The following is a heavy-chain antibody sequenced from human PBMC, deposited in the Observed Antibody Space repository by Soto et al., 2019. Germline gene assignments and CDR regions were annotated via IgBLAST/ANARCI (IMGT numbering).Heavy chain of an antibody. CDR3: AREVGGEQWLVRCYYYYGMDV. CDR2: ISYDGSNK. V-gene: IGHV3-30-3*01. Sequence: VGSLRLSCAASGFTFSSYAMHWVRQAPGKGLEWVAVISYDGSNKYYADSVKGRFTISRDNSKNTLYLQMNSLRAEDTAVYYCAREVGGEQWLVRCYYYYGMDVWGQGTTVTVSS. CDR1: GFTFSSYA. D-gene: IGHD6-19*01. J-gene: IGHJ6*02.